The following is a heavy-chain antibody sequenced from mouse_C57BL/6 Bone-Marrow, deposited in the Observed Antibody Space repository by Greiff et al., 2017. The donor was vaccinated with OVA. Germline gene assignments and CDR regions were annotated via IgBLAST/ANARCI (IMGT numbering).Heavy chain of an antibody. CDR3: ARGRWLRQDY. J-gene: IGHJ2*01. CDR1: GYAFSSSW. CDR2: IYPGDGDT. D-gene: IGHD2-2*01. V-gene: IGHV1-82*01. Sequence: QLQQSGPELVKPGASVKISCKASGYAFSSSWMNWVKQRPGKGLEWIGRIYPGDGDTNYNGKFKGKATLTADKSSSTAYMQLSSLTSEDSAVYFCARGRWLRQDYWGQGTTLTVSS.